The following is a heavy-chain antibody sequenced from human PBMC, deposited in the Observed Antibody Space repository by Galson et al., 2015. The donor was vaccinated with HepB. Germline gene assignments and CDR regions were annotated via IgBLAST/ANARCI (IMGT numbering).Heavy chain of an antibody. CDR3: AKGTSLGELSLAQAVGAFDI. D-gene: IGHD3-16*02. V-gene: IGHV3-30*02. CDR2: IRYDGSNK. CDR1: GFTFSSYG. Sequence: SLRLSCAASGFTFSSYGMHWVRQAPGKGLEWVAFIRYDGSNKYYADSVKGRFTISRDNSKNTLYLQMNSLRAEDTAVYYCAKGTSLGELSLAQAVGAFDIWGQGTMVTVSS. J-gene: IGHJ3*02.